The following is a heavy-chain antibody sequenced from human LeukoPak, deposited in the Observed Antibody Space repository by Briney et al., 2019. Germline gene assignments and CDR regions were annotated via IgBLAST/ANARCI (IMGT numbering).Heavy chain of an antibody. CDR3: ARAFFPDYYYDMDV. CDR2: ISSSGSTI. D-gene: IGHD3-3*01. J-gene: IGHJ6*02. Sequence: PGGSLRLSCAASGFTFSDYYMSWIRQAPGKGLEWGSYISSSGSTIYYADSVKGRFTISRDNAKNSLYLQMNSLRAEDTAVYYCARAFFPDYYYDMDVWGQGTTVTVSS. V-gene: IGHV3-11*01. CDR1: GFTFSDYY.